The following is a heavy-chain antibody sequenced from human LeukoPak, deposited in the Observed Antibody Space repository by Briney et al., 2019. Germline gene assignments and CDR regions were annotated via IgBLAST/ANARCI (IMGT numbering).Heavy chain of an antibody. CDR2: IYYSGST. CDR1: GGSISSSRYY. Sequence: SETLSLTCTVSGGSISSSRYYWGWVRQPPGKGLEWIGNIYYSGSTYYNPSLKSRVTISVDTSKNQFSLKLSSVTAADTAVYCCARQYVAVAGLEQFFDYWGQGTLVTVSS. D-gene: IGHD6-19*01. J-gene: IGHJ4*02. V-gene: IGHV4-39*01. CDR3: ARQYVAVAGLEQFFDY.